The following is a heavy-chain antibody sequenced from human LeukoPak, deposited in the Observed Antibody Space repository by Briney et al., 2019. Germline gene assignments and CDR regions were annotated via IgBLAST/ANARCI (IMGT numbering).Heavy chain of an antibody. CDR2: INPNSGGT. J-gene: IGHJ6*02. D-gene: IGHD4-17*01. CDR1: GYTFTGYY. CDR3: ARLTVTKDRDYSYYGMDV. Sequence: ASVKVSCKASGYTFTGYYMHWVRQAPGQGLEWMGWINPNSGGTNHAQKFQGRVTMTRDTSISTAYMGLSRLRSDDTAVYYCARLTVTKDRDYSYYGMDVWGQGTTVTVSS. V-gene: IGHV1-2*02.